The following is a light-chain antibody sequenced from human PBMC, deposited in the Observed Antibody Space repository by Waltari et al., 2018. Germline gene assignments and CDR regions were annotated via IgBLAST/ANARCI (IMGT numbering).Light chain of an antibody. V-gene: IGKV3-20*01. J-gene: IGKJ1*01. Sequence: EIGLTPTPGTMVWFQGARVTICCRASQSVSRTLAWYQQKPGHATRRLIYGASIRATGIPDRCSGSGYGTDFSLTISRLGPQDFAVYYCQHYRSLPVTFGQGTKVEIK. CDR2: GAS. CDR1: QSVSRT. CDR3: QHYRSLPVT.